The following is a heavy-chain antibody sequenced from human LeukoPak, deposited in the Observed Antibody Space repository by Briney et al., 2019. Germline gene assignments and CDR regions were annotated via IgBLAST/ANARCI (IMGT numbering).Heavy chain of an antibody. CDR3: ARDVGGYGTKGYYFDY. V-gene: IGHV4-59*12. CDR1: GGSISNYY. J-gene: IGHJ4*02. D-gene: IGHD5-12*01. CDR2: IYYSGST. Sequence: PSETLSLTCTVSGGSISNYYWSWIRQPPGEGLEWIGYIYYSGSTNYNPSLKSRVTISIDTSKNQFSLNLTSVTAADTAVYYCARDVGGYGTKGYYFDYWGQGTLVTVSS.